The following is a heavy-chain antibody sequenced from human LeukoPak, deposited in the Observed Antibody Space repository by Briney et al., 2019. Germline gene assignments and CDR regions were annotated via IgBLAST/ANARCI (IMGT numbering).Heavy chain of an antibody. J-gene: IGHJ4*02. Sequence: SETLSLTCAVYGGSFSGYYWIWIRQPPGKGLEWIGEINHSGSTNYNPSLKSRVTISVDTSKNQFSLKLSSVTAADTAVYYCARLTTVTNLLGGFDYWGQGTLVTVSS. D-gene: IGHD4-17*01. CDR3: ARLTTVTNLLGGFDY. CDR1: GGSFSGYY. V-gene: IGHV4-34*01. CDR2: INHSGST.